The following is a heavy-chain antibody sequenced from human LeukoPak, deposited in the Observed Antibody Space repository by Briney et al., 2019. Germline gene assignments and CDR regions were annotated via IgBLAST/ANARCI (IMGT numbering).Heavy chain of an antibody. CDR2: IYSSGST. D-gene: IGHD5-24*01. CDR3: ARGRDAYITKPFDY. Sequence: SETLSLTCTLSGDSINSGDYYWSWIRQPPGKGLEWIGYIYSSGSTNYNLSLKSRVSISVDTSKNQFSLKLSSVTAADTAVYYCARGRDAYITKPFDYWGRGTLVSVSS. J-gene: IGHJ4*02. V-gene: IGHV4-31*03. CDR1: GDSINSGDYY.